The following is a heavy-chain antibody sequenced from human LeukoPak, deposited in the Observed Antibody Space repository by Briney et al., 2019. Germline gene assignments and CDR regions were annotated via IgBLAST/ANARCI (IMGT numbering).Heavy chain of an antibody. CDR2: INYGGDT. CDR3: VRGLGWQVTPMGLFYMDV. Sequence: PSETLSLTCGVDGGSFSGYDWTWVRQPPGKGLEWIGQINYGGDTNYNPSLKSRVTISVDTSKNQFSLKVTFVTAAVTAVYYCVRGLGWQVTPMGLFYMDVWGEGATVIVSS. V-gene: IGHV4-34*01. J-gene: IGHJ6*03. CDR1: GGSFSGYD. D-gene: IGHD2-21*02.